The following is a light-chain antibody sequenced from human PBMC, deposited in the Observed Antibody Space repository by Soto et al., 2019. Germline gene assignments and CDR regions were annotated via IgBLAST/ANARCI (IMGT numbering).Light chain of an antibody. Sequence: EIVLTQSPATLSLSPGERATLSCRASQSVSSYLAWYQQKPGQAPRLLIYDASNRPTGISTRFSGSGSGIEFTITISSLEPEDFAVYYCQQRSNWPPLTFGQGTKVEIK. V-gene: IGKV3-11*01. CDR3: QQRSNWPPLT. CDR2: DAS. CDR1: QSVSSY. J-gene: IGKJ1*01.